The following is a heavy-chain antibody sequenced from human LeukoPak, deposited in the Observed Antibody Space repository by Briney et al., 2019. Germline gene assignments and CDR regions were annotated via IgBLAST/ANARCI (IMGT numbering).Heavy chain of an antibody. D-gene: IGHD5-18*01. CDR1: GYILTNYA. V-gene: IGHV1-8*02. Sequence: GASVKVSCKASGYILTNYAMNWVRQAPGQGLEWMGWMNPNSGNTGYAQKFQGRVTMTRNTSISTAYMELSSLRSEDTAVYYCARVGYSYGTTYHYWGQGTLVTVSS. CDR3: ARVGYSYGTTYHY. J-gene: IGHJ4*02. CDR2: MNPNSGNT.